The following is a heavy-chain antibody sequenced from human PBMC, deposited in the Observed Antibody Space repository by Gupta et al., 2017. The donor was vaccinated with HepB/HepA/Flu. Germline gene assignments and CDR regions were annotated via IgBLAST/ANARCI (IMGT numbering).Heavy chain of an antibody. J-gene: IGHJ4*02. CDR2: ISDTGGRT. V-gene: IGHV3-23*01. CDR3: AKRGFFDY. Sequence: EVQLLESGGGLVQPGGSLRLSCAASGFTFSSYAMSWVRQAPGKGLEWGSSISDTGGRTYYADSVRGRFTISRDNSKNTLFLQMNSLRAEDTALYYCAKRGFFDYWGQGTLVTVSS. CDR1: GFTFSSYA.